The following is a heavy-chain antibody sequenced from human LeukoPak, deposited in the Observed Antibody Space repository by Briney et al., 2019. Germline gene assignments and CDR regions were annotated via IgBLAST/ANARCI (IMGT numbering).Heavy chain of an antibody. CDR1: GGSISSYY. J-gene: IGHJ5*02. D-gene: IGHD6-6*01. CDR3: ARGRKAARNNWFDP. Sequence: SETLSLTCTVSGGSISSYYWSWIRQPPGKGLEWIGNIHYSGSTNYNPSLNSRVTISVDTSKNQFSLKLSSVTAADTAVYYCARGRKAARNNWFDPWGQGTLVTVSS. V-gene: IGHV4-59*12. CDR2: IHYSGST.